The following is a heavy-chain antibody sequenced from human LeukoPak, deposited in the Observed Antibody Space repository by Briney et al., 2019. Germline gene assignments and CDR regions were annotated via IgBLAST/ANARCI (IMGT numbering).Heavy chain of an antibody. CDR2: IYHSGST. J-gene: IGHJ4*02. D-gene: IGHD6-13*01. CDR3: ARSLIAAAPHADY. Sequence: PSQTLSLTCAVSGGSISSGGYSWSWIRQPPGKGLEWIGYIYHSGSTYYNPSLKCRVTISVDRSKNQFSLKLSSVTAADTAVYYCARSLIAAAPHADYWGQGTLVTVSS. CDR1: GGSISSGGYS. V-gene: IGHV4-30-2*01.